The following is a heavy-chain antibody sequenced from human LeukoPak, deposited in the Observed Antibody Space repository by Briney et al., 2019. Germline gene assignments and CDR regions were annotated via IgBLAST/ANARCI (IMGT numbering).Heavy chain of an antibody. D-gene: IGHD3-22*01. V-gene: IGHV1-2*02. Sequence: ASVKVSCKASGYSLTRYYIHWVRDAPVQGRVWMGWINPHSGDTKFAQNFKSRVPLTRDTSVSTVYMELSRVRSDGTAVFYCARSYYDSSDFEYFQHGGQGTLVTVSS. CDR1: GYSLTRYY. CDR3: ARSYYDSSDFEYFQH. CDR2: INPHSGDT. J-gene: IGHJ1*01.